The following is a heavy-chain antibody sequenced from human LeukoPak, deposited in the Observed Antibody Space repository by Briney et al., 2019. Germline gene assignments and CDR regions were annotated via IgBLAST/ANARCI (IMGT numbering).Heavy chain of an antibody. CDR3: ARDEGSSGWSFFDY. J-gene: IGHJ4*02. D-gene: IGHD6-19*01. CDR1: GGSFSGYY. Sequence: SETLSLTCAVYGGSFSGYYWSWIRQPPGKGLEWIGEINHSGSTNYNPSLKSRVTISVDTSKNQFSLKLSSVTAADTAVYYCARDEGSSGWSFFDYWGQGTLVTVSS. V-gene: IGHV4-34*01. CDR2: INHSGST.